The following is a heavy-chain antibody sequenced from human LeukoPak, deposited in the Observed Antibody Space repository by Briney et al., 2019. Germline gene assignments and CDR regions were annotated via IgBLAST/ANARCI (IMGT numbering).Heavy chain of an antibody. J-gene: IGHJ4*02. CDR3: ARGQYGAPPSGFDY. CDR2: ISYDGSNK. CDR1: GFTFSSYG. V-gene: IGHV3-30*03. Sequence: GGSLRLSCAASGFTFSSYGMHWVRQAPGKGLEWVAVISYDGSNKYYADSVKGRFTISRDNSKNTLYLQMNSLRAEDTAVYYCARGQYGAPPSGFDYWGQGTLVTVSS. D-gene: IGHD3-10*01.